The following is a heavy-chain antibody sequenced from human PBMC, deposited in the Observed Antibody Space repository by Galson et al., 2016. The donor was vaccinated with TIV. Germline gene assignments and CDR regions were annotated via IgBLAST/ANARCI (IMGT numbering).Heavy chain of an antibody. CDR1: GFTFSSYG. CDR2: TLYDGTKK. CDR3: ARDPRIYGDYLLAYFDY. J-gene: IGHJ4*02. Sequence: LRLSCAASGFTFSSYGMHWVRPAPGKGLEWVAVTLYDGTKKFYADSVKGRFTISKDNSKNTVSLEMNSLRLEDTAVYYCARDPRIYGDYLLAYFDYWGQGTLLTVSS. D-gene: IGHD4-17*01. V-gene: IGHV3-30*03.